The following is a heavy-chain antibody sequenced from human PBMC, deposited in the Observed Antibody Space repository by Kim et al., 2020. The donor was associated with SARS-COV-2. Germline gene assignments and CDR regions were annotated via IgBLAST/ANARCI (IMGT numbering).Heavy chain of an antibody. D-gene: IGHD5-12*01. CDR2: IIPIFGIA. V-gene: IGHV1-69*04. CDR1: GGTFSSYA. Sequence: SVKVSCKASGGTFSSYAISWVRQAPGQGLEWMGRIIPIFGIANYAQKFQGRVTITADKSTSTAYMELSSLRSEDTAVYYCARDIDGGSGYVYFDYWGQGTLVTVSS. CDR3: ARDIDGGSGYVYFDY. J-gene: IGHJ4*02.